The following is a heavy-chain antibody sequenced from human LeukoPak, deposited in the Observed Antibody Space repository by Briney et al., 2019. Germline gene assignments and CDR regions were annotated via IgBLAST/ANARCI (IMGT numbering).Heavy chain of an antibody. Sequence: SETLSLTCTVSSDSISSYYWSWIRQPPGKGLEWIGYIYYSGSTNYNPSLKSRVTISVDTSKNQFSLKLSSVTAADTAVYYCARGYCSSTICFQYFHHWGQGTLVTVSS. D-gene: IGHD2-2*01. CDR1: SDSISSYY. CDR3: ARGYCSSTICFQYFHH. CDR2: IYYSGST. J-gene: IGHJ1*01. V-gene: IGHV4-59*01.